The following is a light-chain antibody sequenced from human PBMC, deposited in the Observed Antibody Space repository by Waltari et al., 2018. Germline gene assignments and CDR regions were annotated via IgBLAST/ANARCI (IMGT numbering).Light chain of an antibody. CDR1: EGISGW. J-gene: IGKJ1*01. V-gene: IGKV1-5*03. CDR2: KAS. CDR3: QQYKTHSRT. Sequence: DIQMTQSPATLSASVGDRVTITCRASEGISGWLAWYQQKPGEAPKVLISKASNLESGVPSRFSGSGSGTEFTLSISSLEPDDYATYYCQQYKTHSRTFGQGTKV.